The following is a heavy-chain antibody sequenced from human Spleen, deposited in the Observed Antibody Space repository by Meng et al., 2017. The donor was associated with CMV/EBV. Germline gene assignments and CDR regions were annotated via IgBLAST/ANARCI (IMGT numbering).Heavy chain of an antibody. Sequence: GGSLRLSCAASGFTFSSYSMNWVRQAPGKGLEWVSYISSSSSTIYYADSVKGRFTISRDNAKNSLYLQMNSLRAEDTAVYYCARDHDFWSGQSPMDVWGQGTTVTVSS. CDR2: ISSSSSTI. D-gene: IGHD3-3*01. CDR1: GFTFSSYS. CDR3: ARDHDFWSGQSPMDV. V-gene: IGHV3-48*04. J-gene: IGHJ6*02.